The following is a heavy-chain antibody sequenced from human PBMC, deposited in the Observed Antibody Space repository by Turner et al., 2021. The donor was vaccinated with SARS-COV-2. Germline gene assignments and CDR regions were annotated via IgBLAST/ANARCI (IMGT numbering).Heavy chain of an antibody. CDR1: GFTFSSYD. Sequence: VHLLESGVGLVTPGGSLRLSCSASGFTFSSYDMNWVRQAPGKGLEWVSSITTGSDYIYYVRSVKGRFTVSRDNAKDLLFLQMNSLRGEDTGVYYCARSGEAALLRYNWFESWGQGTPVTVSS. CDR2: ITTGSDYI. D-gene: IGHD2-15*01. J-gene: IGHJ5*01. CDR3: ARSGEAALLRYNWFES. V-gene: IGHV3-21*01.